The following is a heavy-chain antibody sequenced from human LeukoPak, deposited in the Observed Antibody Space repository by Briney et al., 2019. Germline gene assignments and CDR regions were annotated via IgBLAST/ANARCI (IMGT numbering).Heavy chain of an antibody. V-gene: IGHV1-69*04. D-gene: IGHD6-19*01. CDR1: GYSFTAYY. CDR3: ARGSIAVAAAFDY. Sequence: GASVKVSCKASGYSFTAYYMHWVRQAPGQGLEWMGRIIPILGIANYAQKFQGRVTITADKSTSTAYMELSSLRSEDTAVYYCARGSIAVAAAFDYWGQGTLVTVSS. CDR2: IIPILGIA. J-gene: IGHJ4*02.